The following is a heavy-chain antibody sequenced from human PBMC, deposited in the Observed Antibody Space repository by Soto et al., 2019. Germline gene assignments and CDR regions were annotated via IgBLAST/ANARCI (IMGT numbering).Heavy chain of an antibody. Sequence: EVQLVESGGGLVKPGGSLRLSCAASGFTFSSYSMNWVRQAPGKGLEWVSSISSSSSYIYYADSVKGRFTISRDIAKNSLYLQMNSLRAEDTAVYYCARDRRDHDYGDPEGPWGQGTLVTVSS. CDR2: ISSSSSYI. D-gene: IGHD4-17*01. CDR3: ARDRRDHDYGDPEGP. CDR1: GFTFSSYS. J-gene: IGHJ5*02. V-gene: IGHV3-21*01.